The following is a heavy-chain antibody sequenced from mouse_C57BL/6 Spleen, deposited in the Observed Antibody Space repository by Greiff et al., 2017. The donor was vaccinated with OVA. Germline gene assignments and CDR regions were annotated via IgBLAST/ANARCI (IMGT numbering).Heavy chain of an antibody. CDR2: IYPGDGDT. J-gene: IGHJ2*01. CDR1: GYAFSSSW. V-gene: IGHV1-82*01. Sequence: VQLQQSGPELVKPGASVKISCKASGYAFSSSWVNWVKQRPGKGLEWIGRIYPGDGDTNYNGKFKGKATLTADKSSSTAYMQLSSLTSEDSAVYFCAREGYYYGSSLDYWGQGTTLTVSS. CDR3: AREGYYYGSSLDY. D-gene: IGHD1-1*01.